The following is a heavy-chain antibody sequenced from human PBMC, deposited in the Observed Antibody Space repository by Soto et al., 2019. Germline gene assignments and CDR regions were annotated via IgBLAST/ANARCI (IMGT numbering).Heavy chain of an antibody. V-gene: IGHV4-30-4*01. CDR3: ARGGGMTTGDYGMDV. Sequence: SETLSLTCSVSGGSISSGDYYWSWIRQPPGKGLEWIGYIYSSGTTYYNPSLKSRVTISVDTSKNQFSLKLNSVTAADTAVYYCARGGGMTTGDYGMDVWGQGTTVTVSS. CDR2: IYSSGTT. D-gene: IGHD4-17*01. CDR1: GGSISSGDYY. J-gene: IGHJ6*02.